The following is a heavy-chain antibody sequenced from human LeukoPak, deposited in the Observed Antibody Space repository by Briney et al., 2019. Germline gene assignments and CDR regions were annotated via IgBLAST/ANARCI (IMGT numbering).Heavy chain of an antibody. J-gene: IGHJ3*02. Sequence: GGSLRLSCAASGFTLSSYWMSWVRQAPGKGLEWVSSISSSGGNTYYPDSVKGRFTISRDNSKNTMYLQMNSLRAEDTALYYCAKGMREQLWFDDAFDIWGQGTMVTVSS. D-gene: IGHD5-18*01. CDR3: AKGMREQLWFDDAFDI. V-gene: IGHV3-23*01. CDR1: GFTLSSYW. CDR2: ISSSGGNT.